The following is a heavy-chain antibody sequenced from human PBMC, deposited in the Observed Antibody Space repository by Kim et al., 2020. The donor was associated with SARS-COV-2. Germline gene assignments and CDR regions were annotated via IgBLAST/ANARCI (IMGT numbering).Heavy chain of an antibody. D-gene: IGHD3-10*01. CDR3: TSLLLWFGELEVRYFDL. V-gene: IGHV3-15*01. J-gene: IGHJ2*01. Sequence: GKGQFTISRDDSKNTLYLQMNSLKTEDTAVYYCTSLLLWFGELEVRYFDLWGRGTLVTVSS.